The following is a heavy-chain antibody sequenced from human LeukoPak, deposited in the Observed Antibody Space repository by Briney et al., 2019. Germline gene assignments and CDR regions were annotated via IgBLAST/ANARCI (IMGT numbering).Heavy chain of an antibody. CDR3: ARGGRSGSYTYYFDY. Sequence: SETLSLTCTVSGGTISGYYWSWIRQPPGQGLEWIGNVHYSGTTNYSPSLKSRVTISVDSSKKQFSLKLTSVTAADTAVYYCARGGRSGSYTYYFDYWGLGSLVTVSS. CDR2: VHYSGTT. V-gene: IGHV4-59*01. D-gene: IGHD1-26*01. J-gene: IGHJ4*02. CDR1: GGTISGYY.